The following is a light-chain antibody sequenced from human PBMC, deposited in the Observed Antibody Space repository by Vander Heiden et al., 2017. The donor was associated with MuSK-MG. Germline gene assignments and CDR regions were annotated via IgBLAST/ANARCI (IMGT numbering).Light chain of an antibody. V-gene: IGKV1-5*01. CDR3: QQYNSESRT. J-gene: IGKJ1*01. CDR2: DAC. CDR1: QSISSW. Sequence: DIQMTQSPSTLPASVGDRVTITCRARQSISSWLAWYQQKPGKGPKLPIYDACRLERGVPSRFSGSGSGTEVTLTISSLQPDDFATYYCQQYNSESRTFGQGTKVEIK.